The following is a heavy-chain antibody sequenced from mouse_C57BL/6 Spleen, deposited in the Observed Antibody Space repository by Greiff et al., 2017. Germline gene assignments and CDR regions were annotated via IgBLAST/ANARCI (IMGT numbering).Heavy chain of an antibody. J-gene: IGHJ3*01. V-gene: IGHV7-3*01. CDR2: IRNKANGYTT. D-gene: IGHD2-5*01. CDR1: GFTFTDYY. CDR3: ARSSSYYSNYVAY. Sequence: EVKLMESGGGLVQPGGSLSLSCAASGFTFTDYYMSWVRQPPGKALEWLGFIRNKANGYTTEYSASVKGRFTISRYNSQSILYLQMNALRAEDSATYYCARSSSYYSNYVAYWGQGTLVTVSA.